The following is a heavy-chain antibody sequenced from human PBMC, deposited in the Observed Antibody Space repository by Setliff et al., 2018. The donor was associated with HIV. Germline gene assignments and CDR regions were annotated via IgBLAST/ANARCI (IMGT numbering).Heavy chain of an antibody. Sequence: PSETLSLTCAVSGYAINNNFFWGWVRQPPGKGLEWIGSIYHSGSTYYNPSLKSRVTMSVDTSQNQFSLKLSSVTAADTAIYYCARRIYGNNPYFDYWSQGTLVTVSS. CDR2: IYHSGST. CDR1: GYAINNNFF. J-gene: IGHJ4*02. D-gene: IGHD4-17*01. CDR3: ARRIYGNNPYFDY. V-gene: IGHV4-38-2*01.